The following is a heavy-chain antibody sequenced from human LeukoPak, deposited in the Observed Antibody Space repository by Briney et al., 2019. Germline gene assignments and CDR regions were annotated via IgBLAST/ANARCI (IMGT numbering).Heavy chain of an antibody. CDR1: GFTFSTYN. D-gene: IGHD3-22*01. CDR3: ARVSGYYKGGLDY. V-gene: IGHV3-48*01. J-gene: IGHJ4*02. Sequence: PGGSLRLSCAASGFTFSTYNMNWVRQAPGKGLEWVSYISSSSSTIYYADSVKGRFTISRDNAKNSLYLRMTSLRAEDTAVYFCARVSGYYKGGLDYWGQGILVTVSS. CDR2: ISSSSSTI.